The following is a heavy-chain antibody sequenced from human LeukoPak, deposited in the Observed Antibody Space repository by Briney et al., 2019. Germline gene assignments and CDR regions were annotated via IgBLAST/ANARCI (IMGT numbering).Heavy chain of an antibody. Sequence: GGSLRLSCVGSGFIFDDYAIHWVRQIPGKGLEWVSGISWGRVSVDYGDSVKGRFTISRDNAKNSVYLQMDSLRHEDTALYYCGRVGYSLGSGWLGAFDIWGQGTMVTVSS. CDR1: GFIFDDYA. CDR2: ISWGRVSV. V-gene: IGHV3-9*01. CDR3: GRVGYSLGSGWLGAFDI. J-gene: IGHJ3*02. D-gene: IGHD3-10*01.